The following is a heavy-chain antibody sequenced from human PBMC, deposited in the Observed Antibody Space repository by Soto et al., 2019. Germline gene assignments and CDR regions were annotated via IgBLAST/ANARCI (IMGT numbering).Heavy chain of an antibody. CDR3: AKDINMDSSGDYHYPFDY. Sequence: GGSLRLSCAASGFTFSSFAMSWVRQAPGKGLEWVSAISGSGGSTYYADSVKGRFTISRDNSKNTLYLQMNSLRAEDTAVYYCAKDINMDSSGDYHYPFDYWGQGALVTVSS. V-gene: IGHV3-23*01. J-gene: IGHJ4*02. CDR2: ISGSGGST. D-gene: IGHD3-22*01. CDR1: GFTFSSFA.